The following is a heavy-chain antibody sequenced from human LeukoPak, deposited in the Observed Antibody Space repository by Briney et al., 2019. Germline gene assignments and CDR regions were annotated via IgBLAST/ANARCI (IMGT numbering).Heavy chain of an antibody. D-gene: IGHD2-8*01. CDR3: ATGLISAYEF. CDR2: VEGDGNA. V-gene: IGHV3-74*01. J-gene: IGHJ3*01. CDR1: GIIFGNYW. Sequence: PGGSLRLSCAASGIIFGNYWMHWVRQVPGKGLVWVSRVEGDGNAIYADYVKGRFTISRDNTKNTLYLQMSGLRVEDTALYYCATGLISAYEFWGQGTMVTVSS.